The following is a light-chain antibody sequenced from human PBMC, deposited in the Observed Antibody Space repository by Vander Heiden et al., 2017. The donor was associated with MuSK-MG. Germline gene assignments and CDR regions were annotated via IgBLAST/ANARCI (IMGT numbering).Light chain of an antibody. CDR2: VKSDGSH. Sequence: LPALPKPPAASALLGASIKLTCPRSREQSTYTTEWYQQRPGRSPKYRMKVKSDGSHSKGDGIPDRFMGSSSGADRYLTFSNLQSDDEAEYNCGESHTIDGLVGSPYVCGTGTKVTVL. CDR3: GESHTIDGLVGSPYV. V-gene: IGLV4-3*01. CDR1: REQSTYT. J-gene: IGLJ1*01.